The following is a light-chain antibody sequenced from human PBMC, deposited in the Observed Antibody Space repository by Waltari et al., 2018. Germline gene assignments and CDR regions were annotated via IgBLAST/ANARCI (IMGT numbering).Light chain of an antibody. V-gene: IGLV2-8*01. J-gene: IGLJ1*01. CDR3: SSYAGDSTFL. Sequence: QSALPQPPPASGSPGQPVPISCPGTRGAVGGFNYVSWSQQPPGKAPNPMIYLLSKRPSGVPDRFSGSKSGNTASLTVSGLQAEDEADYYCSSYAGDSTFLFGTGTKVAVL. CDR2: LLS. CDR1: RGAVGGFNY.